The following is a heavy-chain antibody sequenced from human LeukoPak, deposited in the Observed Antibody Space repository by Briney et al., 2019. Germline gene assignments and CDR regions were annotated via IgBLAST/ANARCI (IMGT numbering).Heavy chain of an antibody. D-gene: IGHD6-13*01. CDR1: GGSISSGSYY. V-gene: IGHV4-61*02. Sequence: PSETLSLTCTVSGGSISSGSYYWSWIRQPAGKGLEWIGRIYTSGSTIYNPSLKSRVTISVDTSKNQFSLKLSSVTAADTAVYYCARGTSSWYPYWFDPWGQGTLVTVSS. J-gene: IGHJ5*02. CDR3: ARGTSSWYPYWFDP. CDR2: IYTSGST.